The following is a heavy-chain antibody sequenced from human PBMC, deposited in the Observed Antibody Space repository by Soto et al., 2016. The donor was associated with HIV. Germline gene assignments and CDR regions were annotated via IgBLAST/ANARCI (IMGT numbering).Heavy chain of an antibody. V-gene: IGHV3-66*01. CDR1: GFTVSSNY. D-gene: IGHD6-13*01. CDR2: IYSGGST. J-gene: IGHJ4*02. Sequence: EVQLVESGGGLVQPGGSLRLSCAASGFTVSSNYMSWVRQAPGKGLEWVSVIYSGGSTYYADSVKGRFTISRDNSKNTLYLQMSSLRAEDTAVYYCARGWQQLWYFDYWGQGTLVTVSS. CDR3: ARGWQQLWYFDY.